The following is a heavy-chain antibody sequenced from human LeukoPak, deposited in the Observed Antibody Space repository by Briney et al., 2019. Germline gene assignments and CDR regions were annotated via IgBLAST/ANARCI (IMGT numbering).Heavy chain of an antibody. CDR2: IYYTGST. J-gene: IGHJ4*02. V-gene: IGHV4-59*01. D-gene: IGHD5-12*01. CDR1: GGSISSYY. CDR3: ARLSGYDWESFYDY. Sequence: SETLSLTCTVSGGSISSYYWSWIRQPPGKGLEWIGFIYYTGSTNYSPSLTSRVTISVDTSKNQFFLKLSSVTAADTAVYYCARLSGYDWESFYDYWGQRTLVTVAS.